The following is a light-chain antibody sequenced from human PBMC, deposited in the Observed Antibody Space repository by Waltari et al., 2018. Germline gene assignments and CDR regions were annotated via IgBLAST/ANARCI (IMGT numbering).Light chain of an antibody. V-gene: IGKV3-11*01. CDR3: QQRSNRPPLYT. Sequence: EIVLTQSPDTLSLSPGEGATLSCRASQSVSNYLAWYQQRPGQPPRLLIYDASYRSTGVPARFSGSGSGTDFTLTISSLEPEDSAIYYCQQRSNRPPLYTFGRGTKLEIK. J-gene: IGKJ2*01. CDR2: DAS. CDR1: QSVSNY.